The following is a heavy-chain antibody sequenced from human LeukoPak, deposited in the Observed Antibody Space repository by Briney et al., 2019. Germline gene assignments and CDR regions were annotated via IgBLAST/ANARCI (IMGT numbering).Heavy chain of an antibody. CDR3: ARARIRSSWYFDY. J-gene: IGHJ4*02. Sequence: PGGSLRLSCAASGFTFSSYALHWVRQAPGKGLEWVAIISYDGSTKDYADSVKGRFTISRDNSKNTLYLQMNSLRAEDTAVYYCARARIRSSWYFDYWGQGTLVTVSS. CDR2: ISYDGSTK. CDR1: GFTFSSYA. V-gene: IGHV3-30-3*01. D-gene: IGHD6-13*01.